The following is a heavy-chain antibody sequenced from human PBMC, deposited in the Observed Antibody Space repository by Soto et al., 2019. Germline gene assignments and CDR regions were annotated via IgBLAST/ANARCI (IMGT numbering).Heavy chain of an antibody. V-gene: IGHV1-18*01. J-gene: IGHJ6*03. Sequence: ASVKVSCKASGYTFTSYGISWVRQAPGQGLEWMGWISAYNGNTNYAQKLQGRVTMTTDTSTSTAYMELRSLRSDDTAVYYCARESNYDYIWGSYRKDEYYYYYMDVWGKGTTVTVSS. CDR3: ARESNYDYIWGSYRKDEYYYYYMDV. CDR1: GYTFTSYG. D-gene: IGHD3-16*02. CDR2: ISAYNGNT.